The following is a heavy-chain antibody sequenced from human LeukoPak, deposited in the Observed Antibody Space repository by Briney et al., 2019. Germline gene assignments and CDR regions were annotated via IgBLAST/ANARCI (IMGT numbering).Heavy chain of an antibody. D-gene: IGHD6-13*01. Sequence: ASVKVSCKASGYTFTSYGISWVRQAPGQGLEWMGWISAYNGNTNYAQKLQGRVTMTTDTSTSTAYMELRSLRSDDTAVYYCATNIAAAALDAFDIWGQGTMVTVSS. CDR3: ATNIAAAALDAFDI. CDR1: GYTFTSYG. CDR2: ISAYNGNT. J-gene: IGHJ3*02. V-gene: IGHV1-18*01.